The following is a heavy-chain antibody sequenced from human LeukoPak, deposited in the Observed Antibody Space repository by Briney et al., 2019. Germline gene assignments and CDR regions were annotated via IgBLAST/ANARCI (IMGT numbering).Heavy chain of an antibody. V-gene: IGHV5-51*01. CDR3: ARMGRTILGGPDY. Sequence: GESLKISCKASGYSFTTYWIGWVRQMPGKGLECMGIIYAGDSDARYGPSFQGQVTISVDKSINTAYLQWSSLKASDTAVYYCARMGRTILGGPDYWGQGTLVTVSS. CDR2: IYAGDSDA. D-gene: IGHD3-10*01. J-gene: IGHJ4*02. CDR1: GYSFTTYW.